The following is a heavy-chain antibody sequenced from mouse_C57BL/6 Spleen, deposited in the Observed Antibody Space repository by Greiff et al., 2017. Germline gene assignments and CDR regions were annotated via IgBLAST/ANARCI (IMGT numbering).Heavy chain of an antibody. D-gene: IGHD2-2*01. CDR3: ARNWGMVTTTYFDV. J-gene: IGHJ1*03. CDR2: IWTGGGT. Sequence: VMLVESGPGLVAPSQSLSITCTVSGFSLTSYAISWVRQPPGKGLEWLGVIWTGGGTNYNSALKSRLSISKDNSKSQVFLKMNSLQTDDTARYYCARNWGMVTTTYFDVWGTGTTVTVSS. V-gene: IGHV2-9-1*01. CDR1: GFSLTSYA.